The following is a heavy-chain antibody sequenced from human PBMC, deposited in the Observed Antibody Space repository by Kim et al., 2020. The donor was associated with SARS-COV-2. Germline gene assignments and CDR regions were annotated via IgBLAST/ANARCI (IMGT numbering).Heavy chain of an antibody. D-gene: IGHD5-12*01. CDR2: IYYSGST. J-gene: IGHJ4*02. V-gene: IGHV4-59*13. CDR3: ARGFYGYSGYDYDY. Sequence: SETLSLTCTVSGGSISSYYWSWIRQPPGKGLEWIGYIYYSGSTNYNPSLKSRVTISVDTSKNQFSLKLSSVTAADTAVYYCARGFYGYSGYDYDYWGQGTLVTVSS. CDR1: GGSISSYY.